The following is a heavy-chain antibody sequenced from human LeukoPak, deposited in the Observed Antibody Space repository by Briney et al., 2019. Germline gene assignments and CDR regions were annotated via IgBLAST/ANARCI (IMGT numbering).Heavy chain of an antibody. CDR2: ISMGSRFR. J-gene: IGHJ3*02. CDR3: ASRNQYCGGDCFWAFDI. CDR1: GFTFSSSS. V-gene: IGHV3-21*01. Sequence: GGSLRLSCAASGFTFSSSSMNWVRQAPGKGLEWVSFISMGSRFRHYAKSMKGRFTISRDNAKNSLYLQMNSLRAEDTAVYYCASRNQYCGGDCFWAFDIWGQGTMVTVSS. D-gene: IGHD2-21*02.